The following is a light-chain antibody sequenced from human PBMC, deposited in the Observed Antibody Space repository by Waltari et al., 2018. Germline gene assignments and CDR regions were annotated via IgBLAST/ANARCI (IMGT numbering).Light chain of an antibody. CDR2: DAS. CDR3: HQRRDWPRT. J-gene: IGKJ1*01. CDR1: QSIGTY. V-gene: IGKV3-11*01. Sequence: EILLTQSPATLSLSPGDRATLPCRASQSIGTYLAWYQQKPGQPPRLLIYDASNTATGIPARFSGSGFGTDFTLTISSLETEDFAVYYCHQRRDWPRTFGQGTKV.